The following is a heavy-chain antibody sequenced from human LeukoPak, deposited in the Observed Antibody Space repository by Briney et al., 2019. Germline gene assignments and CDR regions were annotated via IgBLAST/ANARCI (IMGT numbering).Heavy chain of an antibody. CDR1: GFTFSDHY. J-gene: IGHJ6*02. V-gene: IGHV3-72*01. CDR2: TRNKANSYTT. Sequence: GGSLRLSCAASGFTFSDHYMDWVRQAPGKGLEWVGRTRNKANSYTTEYAASVKGRFTISRDDSENSLYLQMNSLKTEDTAVYYCAGEVGATFYYYYGMDVWGQGTTVTVSS. CDR3: AGEVGATFYYYYGMDV. D-gene: IGHD1-26*01.